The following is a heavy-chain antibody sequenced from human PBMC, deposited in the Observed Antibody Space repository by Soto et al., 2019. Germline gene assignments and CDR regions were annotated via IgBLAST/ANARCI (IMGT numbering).Heavy chain of an antibody. V-gene: IGHV1-69*12. CDR3: ASPMGVTGTYEHYCGRAV. CDR1: GGTFSSYA. Sequence: QVQLVQSGAEVKKPGSSVKVSCKASGGTFSSYAISWVRQAPGQGLEWMGGIIPIFGTANYAQKFPGRATITAEESTITAHTELSSPRTEDTAVYYCASPMGVTGTYEHYCGRAVWGQGTTVTVSS. D-gene: IGHD1-7*01. CDR2: IIPIFGTA. J-gene: IGHJ6*02.